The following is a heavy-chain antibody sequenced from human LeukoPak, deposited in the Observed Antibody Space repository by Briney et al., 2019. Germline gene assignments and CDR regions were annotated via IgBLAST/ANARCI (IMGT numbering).Heavy chain of an antibody. CDR1: GFTFSNYA. CDR2: ISIDGGNT. D-gene: IGHD1-14*01. Sequence: SGGSLRLSCAASGFTFSNYAMHWVRQAPGKGLEYVSAISIDGGNTFYANSVKGRFTISRDNSKNTLYLHMGSLRAEDMGVYYCARLDPGPDDYWGQGTLVTVSS. J-gene: IGHJ4*02. CDR3: ARLDPGPDDY. V-gene: IGHV3-64*01.